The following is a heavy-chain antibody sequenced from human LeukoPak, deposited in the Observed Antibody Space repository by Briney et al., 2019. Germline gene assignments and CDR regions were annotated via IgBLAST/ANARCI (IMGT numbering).Heavy chain of an antibody. CDR1: GFTFSSYS. J-gene: IGHJ4*02. CDR2: VTGSGTNS. V-gene: IGHV3-23*01. CDR3: AKSDYGYYFDS. D-gene: IGHD4-17*01. Sequence: PGGSLRLSCAASGFTFSSYSMNWVRQAPGKGLEWVSAVTGSGTNSYYADSVKGRFTVSRDNSRNMVYLQMSSLRAEDTALYYCAKSDYGYYFDSWGQGTLVTVSS.